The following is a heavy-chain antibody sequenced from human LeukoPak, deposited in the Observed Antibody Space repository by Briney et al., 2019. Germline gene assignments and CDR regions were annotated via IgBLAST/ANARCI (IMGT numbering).Heavy chain of an antibody. CDR2: MRPRYGNT. Sequence: ASVKVSCKASGYTFIIYEIQWVRQAPGQGLEWVGWMRPRYGNTAYAQSFQGRVTITRDTSIDTVYMELSGLRSEDTAVYYCGRVGAGEGGIDYWAQGTLITVSS. V-gene: IGHV1-8*03. CDR3: GRVGAGEGGIDY. J-gene: IGHJ4*02. D-gene: IGHD3-10*01. CDR1: GYTFIIYE.